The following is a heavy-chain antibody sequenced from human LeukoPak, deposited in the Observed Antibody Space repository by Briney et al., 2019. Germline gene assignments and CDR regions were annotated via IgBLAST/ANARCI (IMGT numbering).Heavy chain of an antibody. CDR2: INSDGSST. J-gene: IGHJ4*02. V-gene: IGHV3-74*01. CDR3: ASDLVGATMDY. D-gene: IGHD1-26*01. CDR1: GFTFSSYS. Sequence: PGGSLRLSCAASGFTFSSYSMNWVRQAPGKGLVWVSRINSDGSSTSYADSVKGRFTISRDNAKNTLYLQMNSLRAEDTAVYYCASDLVGATMDYWGQGTLVTVSS.